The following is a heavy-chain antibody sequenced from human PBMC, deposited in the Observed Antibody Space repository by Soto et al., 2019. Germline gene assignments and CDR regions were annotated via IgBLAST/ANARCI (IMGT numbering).Heavy chain of an antibody. CDR3: ARGGLYSSSSPDY. V-gene: IGHV4-34*01. CDR2: INHSGST. J-gene: IGHJ4*02. Sequence: SETLSLTCAVYGGSLSGYYWIWIRQPPGKGLEWIGEINHSGSTNYNPSLKSRVTISVDTSKNQFSLKLSSVTAADTAVYYCARGGLYSSSSPDYWGQGTLVTVSS. D-gene: IGHD6-6*01. CDR1: GGSLSGYY.